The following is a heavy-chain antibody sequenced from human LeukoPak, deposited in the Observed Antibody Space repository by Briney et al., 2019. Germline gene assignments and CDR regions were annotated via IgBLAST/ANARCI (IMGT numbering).Heavy chain of an antibody. CDR3: ARSNDGVYCSGGSCYTYNWFDP. CDR2: INPISGGT. J-gene: IGHJ5*02. V-gene: IGHV1-2*02. D-gene: IGHD2-15*01. CDR1: GYTFTGYY. Sequence: AASVKVSCKASGYTFTGYYMHWVRQAPGQGLEWMGWINPISGGTNYAQKFQGRVTMTRDTSISTAYMELSRLRSDDTAVYYCARSNDGVYCSGGSCYTYNWFDPWGQGTLVTVSS.